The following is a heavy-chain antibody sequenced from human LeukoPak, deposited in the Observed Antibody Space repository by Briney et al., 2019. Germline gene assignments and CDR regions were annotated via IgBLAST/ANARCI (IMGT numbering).Heavy chain of an antibody. V-gene: IGHV3-23*01. CDR3: AKAHYDFWSGYWVFDY. J-gene: IGHJ4*02. Sequence: GGSLRLSCAASGFTFSSYAMSWVRQAPGKGLEWVSAISGSGGSTYYADSVKGRFTISRDNSKNTLYLQMNSLRAEDTAVYYCAKAHYDFWSGYWVFDYWGRGTLVTVSS. D-gene: IGHD3-3*01. CDR1: GFTFSSYA. CDR2: ISGSGGST.